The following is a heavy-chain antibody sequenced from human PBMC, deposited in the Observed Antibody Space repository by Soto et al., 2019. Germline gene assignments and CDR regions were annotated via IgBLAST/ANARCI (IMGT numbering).Heavy chain of an antibody. Sequence: QVQLQESGPGLVQPSGTLFLTCAVSGDSISNSEWWTWVRQPPGKGPEWIGEMHDSGGPSYNSSRWSRVSISLDQYRDQFSLGLTSVTAADTAMDYCATREKIGGRPVWGQGTLVTVSS. CDR2: MHDSGGP. J-gene: IGHJ4*02. V-gene: IGHV4-4*02. CDR1: GDSISNSEW. D-gene: IGHD6-19*01. CDR3: ATREKIGGRPV.